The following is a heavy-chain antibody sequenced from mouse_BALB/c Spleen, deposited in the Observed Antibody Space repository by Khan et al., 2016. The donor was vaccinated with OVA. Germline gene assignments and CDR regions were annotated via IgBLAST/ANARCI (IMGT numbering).Heavy chain of an antibody. J-gene: IGHJ2*01. CDR2: LSSGRSPI. CDR1: GFTFSSFG. Sequence: EVQLVASGGGLVQPGGSRKLSCAASGFTFSSFGMHWVRQAPEKGLEWVAYLSSGRSPIYYADTVKGRFTFSRDSPRNTLSLQMTSLRAEDTAMYYCASSNRDYWGQGTTRTVSS. CDR3: ASSNRDY. V-gene: IGHV5-17*02. D-gene: IGHD4-1*01.